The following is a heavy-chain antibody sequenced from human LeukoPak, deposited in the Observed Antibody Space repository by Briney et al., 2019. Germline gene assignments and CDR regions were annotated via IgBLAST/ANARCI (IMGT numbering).Heavy chain of an antibody. Sequence: SETLSLTSTVSGASISSFYWSWIRQPPGKGLEWIGHVYYSGSINYNPSLTNYNPSLKSRVTMSVDTSKNQFSLKLNSVTAADTAVYYCARGTTAAGNWGQGTLVTVSS. D-gene: IGHD6-13*01. J-gene: IGHJ4*02. CDR2: VYYSGSINYNPSLT. V-gene: IGHV4-59*01. CDR3: ARGTTAAGN. CDR1: GASISSFY.